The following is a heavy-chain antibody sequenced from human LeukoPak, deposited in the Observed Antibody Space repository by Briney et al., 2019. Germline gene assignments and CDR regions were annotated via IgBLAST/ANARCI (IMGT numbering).Heavy chain of an antibody. CDR3: AKYSGPPTNVWFDP. CDR2: ISGSGGST. D-gene: IGHD2-15*01. J-gene: IGHJ5*02. CDR1: GFTFSSYA. V-gene: IGHV3-23*01. Sequence: PGGSLRLSCAASGFTFSSYAMSWVRQAPGKWLEWVSAISGSGGSTYYADSVKGRFTISRDNSKNTLYLQMNSLRAEDTALYYCAKYSGPPTNVWFDPWGQGTLVTVSS.